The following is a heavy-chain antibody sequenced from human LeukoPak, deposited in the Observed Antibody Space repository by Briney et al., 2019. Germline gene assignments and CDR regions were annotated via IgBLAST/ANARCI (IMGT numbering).Heavy chain of an antibody. J-gene: IGHJ4*02. D-gene: IGHD3-10*01. CDR1: GCDCRNYS. V-gene: IGHV3-74*01. CDR3: ARHNYGYDY. Sequence: GRSLRLSCAASGCDCRNYSMHSVRQNPGKGLVWVSHIHSDGSSTSYADSVQGRFTISRDNAKNTLYLQMNSLRAEDTAVYYCARHNYGYDYWGQGTLVTVSS. CDR2: IHSDGSST.